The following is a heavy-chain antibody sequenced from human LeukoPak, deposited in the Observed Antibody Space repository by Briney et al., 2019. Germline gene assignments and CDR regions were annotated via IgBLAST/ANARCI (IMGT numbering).Heavy chain of an antibody. J-gene: IGHJ4*02. Sequence: GASVTVSCTASGYTFTGYNMHWVRRAPGQGLEWVGRINPNSGGTNYAQKFQGRVTMTRDTSISTAYMELSRLRSDDTAVYYCARCIAARFDYWGQGTLVTVCS. D-gene: IGHD6-6*01. CDR1: GYTFTGYN. CDR2: INPNSGGT. V-gene: IGHV1-2*06. CDR3: ARCIAARFDY.